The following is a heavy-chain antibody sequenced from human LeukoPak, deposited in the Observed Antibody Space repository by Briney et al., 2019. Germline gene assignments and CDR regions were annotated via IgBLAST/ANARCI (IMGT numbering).Heavy chain of an antibody. V-gene: IGHV3-30*02. J-gene: IGHJ3*02. CDR3: AKATVTTGWAFDI. CDR1: GFTFSSYG. D-gene: IGHD4-17*01. CDR2: IRYDGSNK. Sequence: GGSLRLSCAASGFTFSSYGMHWVRQAPGKGLEWVAFIRYDGSNKYYADSVKGRFTISRDNSKNTLYLQMNSLRAEDTAVYYCAKATVTTGWAFDIWGQGTMVTVSS.